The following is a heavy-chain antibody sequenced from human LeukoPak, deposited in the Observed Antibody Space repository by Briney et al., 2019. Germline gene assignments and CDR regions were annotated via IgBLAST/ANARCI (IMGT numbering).Heavy chain of an antibody. J-gene: IGHJ4*02. V-gene: IGHV3-23*01. D-gene: IGHD6-13*01. CDR2: FSGSGGDT. CDR1: GFTFSTYA. Sequence: GGSLRLSCAASGFTFSTYAMSWVRQTPGKGLEWVSSFSGSGGDTYYADSVKGRFTIFRDNPKNTLYLQMNSLRAEDTAVYYCAKGSRSSRPFYFDYWGQGTLVTVSS. CDR3: AKGSRSSRPFYFDY.